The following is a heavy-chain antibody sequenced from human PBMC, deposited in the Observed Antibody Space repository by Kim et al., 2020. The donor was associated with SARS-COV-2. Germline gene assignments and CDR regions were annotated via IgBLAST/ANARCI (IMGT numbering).Heavy chain of an antibody. CDR1: GGTFSSYA. CDR2: IIPIFGTA. V-gene: IGHV1-69*13. D-gene: IGHD3-22*01. Sequence: SVKVSCKASGGTFSSYAISWVRQAPGQGLEWMGGIIPIFGTANYAQKFQGRVTITADESTSTAYMELSSLRSEDTAVYYCASRGDSSGYYWNYWGQGTLVTVSS. J-gene: IGHJ4*02. CDR3: ASRGDSSGYYWNY.